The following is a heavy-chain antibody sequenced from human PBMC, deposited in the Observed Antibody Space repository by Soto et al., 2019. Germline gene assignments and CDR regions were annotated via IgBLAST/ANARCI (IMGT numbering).Heavy chain of an antibody. Sequence: GESLKISCKGSGYSFTSYWIGWVRQMPGKGLEWMGIIYPGDSDTRYSPSFQGQVTISADKSISTAYLQWSSLKASDTAMYYCARHIYIGAAAGTDSLGSPNWFDPWGQGTLVTVSS. J-gene: IGHJ5*02. CDR3: ARHIYIGAAAGTDSLGSPNWFDP. CDR1: GYSFTSYW. D-gene: IGHD6-13*01. V-gene: IGHV5-51*01. CDR2: IYPGDSDT.